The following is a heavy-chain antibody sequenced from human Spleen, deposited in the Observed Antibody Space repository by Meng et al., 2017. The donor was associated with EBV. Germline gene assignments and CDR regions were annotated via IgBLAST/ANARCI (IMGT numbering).Heavy chain of an antibody. CDR1: GGSITSANW. CDR3: AILWAPVDY. D-gene: IGHD3-16*01. CDR2: IFHSGST. J-gene: IGHJ4*02. Sequence: QLQLQESGPGLVKPSGTLSLTCAVSGGSITSANWWTWVRQPPGKGLEWIGEIFHSGSTNYNPSLKSRVTMSVDKSKNQFSLNLRSVTAADTAVYYCAILWAPVDYWGQGALVTVSS. V-gene: IGHV4-4*02.